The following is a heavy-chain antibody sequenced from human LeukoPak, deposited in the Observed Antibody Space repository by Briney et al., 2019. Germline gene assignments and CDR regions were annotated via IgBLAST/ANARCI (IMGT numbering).Heavy chain of an antibody. V-gene: IGHV3-23*01. CDR1: GFAFSSYA. Sequence: GGSLRLSCAASGFAFSSYAMSWVRQAPGKGLEWVSAISGSGGSTYYADSVKGRFTISRDNSKNTLYLQMNSLRAEDTAVYYCAKDSVAGTGGFDYWGQGTLVTVSS. D-gene: IGHD6-19*01. J-gene: IGHJ4*02. CDR2: ISGSGGST. CDR3: AKDSVAGTGGFDY.